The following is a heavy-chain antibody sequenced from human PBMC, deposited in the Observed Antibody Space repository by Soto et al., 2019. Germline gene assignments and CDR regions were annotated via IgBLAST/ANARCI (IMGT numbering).Heavy chain of an antibody. J-gene: IGHJ6*02. CDR2: ISYDGSNK. Sequence: QVQLVESGGGVVQPGRSLRLSCAASGFTFSSYGMHWVRQAPGKGLEWVAVISYDGSNKYYADSVKGRFTISRDNSKNSLYLQMNSLRAEETAVYYCAKDRPPYSSGWTDYYYGMDVWGQGTTVTVSS. D-gene: IGHD6-19*01. V-gene: IGHV3-30*18. CDR1: GFTFSSYG. CDR3: AKDRPPYSSGWTDYYYGMDV.